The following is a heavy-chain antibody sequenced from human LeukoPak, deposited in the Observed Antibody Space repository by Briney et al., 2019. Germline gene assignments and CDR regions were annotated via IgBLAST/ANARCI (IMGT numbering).Heavy chain of an antibody. V-gene: IGHV4-59*11. CDR1: GGSISSHY. J-gene: IGHJ4*02. D-gene: IGHD6-6*01. CDR3: ARGYARIAAPALGY. CDR2: IYYSGST. Sequence: PSETLSLTCTVSGGSISSHYWSWIRQPPGKGLEWIGYIYYSGSTNYNPSLKSRVTISVDTSKNQFSLKLSSVTAADTAVYYCARGYARIAAPALGYWGQGTLVTVSS.